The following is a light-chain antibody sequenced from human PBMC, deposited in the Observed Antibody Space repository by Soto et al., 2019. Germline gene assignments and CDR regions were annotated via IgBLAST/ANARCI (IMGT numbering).Light chain of an antibody. Sequence: QSVLTQPASVSGSPGQSITISCTGTISDIGSHNLVSWYQQHPGKAPKLIIYEVIKRPSGVPDRFSGSKSGNTASLTVSGLQAEDEADYYCSSYGGSNNVVFGGGTKLTVL. V-gene: IGLV2-14*02. CDR3: SSYGGSNNVV. CDR1: ISDIGSHNL. CDR2: EVI. J-gene: IGLJ2*01.